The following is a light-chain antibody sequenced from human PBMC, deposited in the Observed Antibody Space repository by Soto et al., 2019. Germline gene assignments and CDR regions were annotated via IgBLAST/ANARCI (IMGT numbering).Light chain of an antibody. CDR3: AAWDDSLNGVV. CDR1: SSNIGSNT. J-gene: IGLJ2*01. V-gene: IGLV1-44*01. Sequence: QYVLTQPPSASGTPGQRVTISCSGSSSNIGSNTVNWDQQLPGTAPKLLIYSNNQRPSGVPDRFSGSKSGTSASLAISGLQSEDEADYYCAAWDDSLNGVVFGGGTQLTVL. CDR2: SNN.